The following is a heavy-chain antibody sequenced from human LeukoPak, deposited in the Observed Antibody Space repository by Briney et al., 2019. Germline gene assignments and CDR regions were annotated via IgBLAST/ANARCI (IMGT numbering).Heavy chain of an antibody. CDR1: GFTFSSYA. CDR3: AKVQKTTVPDY. CDR2: ISGSGATT. Sequence: GGSLRLSCATSGFTFSSYAMTWVRQTPGTGLEWVSGISGSGATTSYADSVKGRFTISRDNSKNTLYLQMNSLRAEDMAIYYCAKVQKTTVPDYWGQGTLVTVSS. D-gene: IGHD4-17*01. J-gene: IGHJ4*02. V-gene: IGHV3-23*01.